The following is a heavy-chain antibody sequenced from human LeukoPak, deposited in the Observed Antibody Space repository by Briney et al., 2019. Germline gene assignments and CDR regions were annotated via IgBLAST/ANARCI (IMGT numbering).Heavy chain of an antibody. CDR2: IMPLFNTA. D-gene: IGHD2-2*01. Sequence: SVKVSCKASGGTFSSYSITWVRQAPGQGLEWMGGIMPLFNTANYAQQFQGRVTITTDESTSTAYMELSSLRFEDTAMYYCGRDQLDYWGQGTLVTVSS. J-gene: IGHJ4*02. V-gene: IGHV1-69*05. CDR3: GRDQLDY. CDR1: GGTFSSYS.